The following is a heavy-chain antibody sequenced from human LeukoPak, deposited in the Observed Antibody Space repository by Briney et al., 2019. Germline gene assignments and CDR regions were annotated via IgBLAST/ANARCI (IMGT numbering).Heavy chain of an antibody. CDR2: IYYSGST. Sequence: SETLSLTCTVSGGSISSYYWSWIRQPPGKGLEWIGYIYYSGSTNYNPSLKSRVTISVHTSKNQFSLKLSSVTAADTAVYYCARTTEGGYSYGSFYYYYMDVWGKRATVTISS. CDR1: GGSISSYY. J-gene: IGHJ6*03. CDR3: ARTTEGGYSYGSFYYYYMDV. D-gene: IGHD5-18*01. V-gene: IGHV4-59*01.